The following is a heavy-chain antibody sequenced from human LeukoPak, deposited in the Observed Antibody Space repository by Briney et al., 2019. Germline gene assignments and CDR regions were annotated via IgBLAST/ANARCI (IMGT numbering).Heavy chain of an antibody. Sequence: GGSLRLSCAASEFPFGNSWMTWVRQAPGKGLEWVANIKQDGSEKYYVDSVKGRFTISRDNAKNSLYLQMNSLRAEDTAVYYCARGYGGTSDSWGQGTLVTVSS. V-gene: IGHV3-7*04. CDR2: IKQDGSEK. D-gene: IGHD4-23*01. J-gene: IGHJ4*02. CDR1: EFPFGNSW. CDR3: ARGYGGTSDS.